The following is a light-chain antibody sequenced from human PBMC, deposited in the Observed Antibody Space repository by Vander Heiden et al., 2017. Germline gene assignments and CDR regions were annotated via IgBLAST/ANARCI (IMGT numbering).Light chain of an antibody. Sequence: QSALPQPASVSGSPGQSITLSCTGTSSDVGGYNYVSWYQQRPGKAPELMIYDVSTRPSGVSNRFSGSKSGNTASLTISGLQAEDEADYYCSAYTSSHTLVFGGGTKLTVL. V-gene: IGLV2-14*03. CDR1: SSDVGGYNY. J-gene: IGLJ3*02. CDR2: DVS. CDR3: SAYTSSHTLV.